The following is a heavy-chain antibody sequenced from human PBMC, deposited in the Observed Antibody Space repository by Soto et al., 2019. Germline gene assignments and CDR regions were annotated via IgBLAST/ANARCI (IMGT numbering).Heavy chain of an antibody. CDR2: ISTSTRTI. V-gene: IGHV3-48*01. CDR3: AKGKRAVADYL. D-gene: IGHD6-19*01. CDR1: GFILSDNS. Sequence: GGSLTLSCEASGFILSDNSMNWVRQAPGKGLEWISYISTSTRTIYYADSVEGRFTISRDDAKNTLYLQMNSLRAEDTAVYYCAKGKRAVADYLWGQGTLVTVSS. J-gene: IGHJ5*02.